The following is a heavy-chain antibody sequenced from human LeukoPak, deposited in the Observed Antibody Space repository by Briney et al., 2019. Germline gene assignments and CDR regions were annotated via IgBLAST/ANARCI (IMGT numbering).Heavy chain of an antibody. CDR2: TYCCGST. D-gene: IGHD5-12*01. V-gene: IGHV4-4*07. CDR3: ARQGRGTSTYSWYFDL. J-gene: IGHJ2*01. CDR1: CGHQRCYY. Sequence: SDAVSLPCTVCCGHQRCYYWIWPRPPAGRGLEWIGRTYCCGSTIHSPPLESRLTMSVDKIKSQIYLKLNSVAAADTAVYYCARQGRGTSTYSWYFDLWGRGTLITVSS.